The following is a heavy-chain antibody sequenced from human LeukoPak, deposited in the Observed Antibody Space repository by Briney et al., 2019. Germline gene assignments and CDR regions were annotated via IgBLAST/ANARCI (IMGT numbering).Heavy chain of an antibody. J-gene: IGHJ4*02. CDR3: ARERLSRSSVY. D-gene: IGHD3-10*01. CDR2: IYTSGST. Sequence: PSQTLFLTCTVSGGSISSGSYYWSWIRQPAGKGLEWIGRIYTSGSTNYNPSLKSRVTISVDTSKNQFSLKLSSVTAADTAVYYCARERLSRSSVYWGQGTLVTVSS. CDR1: GGSISSGSYY. V-gene: IGHV4-61*02.